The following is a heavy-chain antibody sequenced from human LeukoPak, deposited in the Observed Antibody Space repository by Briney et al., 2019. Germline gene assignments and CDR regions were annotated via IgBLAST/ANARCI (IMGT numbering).Heavy chain of an antibody. D-gene: IGHD2-15*01. Sequence: GGSLRLSCAASGFTFSSYWMSWVRQAPGKGLEWVANIKQDGSEKYYVDSVKGRFTISRDNAKSSLYLQMNSLRAEDTAVYYCASEACSGGSCYSYYWGQGTLVTVSS. V-gene: IGHV3-7*01. J-gene: IGHJ4*02. CDR3: ASEACSGGSCYSYY. CDR2: IKQDGSEK. CDR1: GFTFSSYW.